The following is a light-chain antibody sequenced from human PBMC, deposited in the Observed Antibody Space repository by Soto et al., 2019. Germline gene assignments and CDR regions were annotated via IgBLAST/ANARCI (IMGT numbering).Light chain of an antibody. Sequence: EIVLTQSPATLSLSPGERATLSCRASQNIGRYLAWYQQTPGQVPRLLIYDVSDRATGIPARFSGSGSGTDFTLTISSLEPEDFAVYFCQQRMSWPRTFGGGTKVESK. CDR1: QNIGRY. J-gene: IGKJ4*01. CDR3: QQRMSWPRT. CDR2: DVS. V-gene: IGKV3-11*01.